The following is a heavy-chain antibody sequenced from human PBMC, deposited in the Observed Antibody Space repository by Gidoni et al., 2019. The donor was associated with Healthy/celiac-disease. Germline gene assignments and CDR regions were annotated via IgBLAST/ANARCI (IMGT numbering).Heavy chain of an antibody. Sequence: QLQLQESGPGLVKPSETLSLTCTVSGGSIISSRYYWGWIRQPPGKGLEGIGSIYYSGSTYYNPSLKSRVTISVDTSKNQFSLKLSSVTAADTAVYYCARLERIYGAIYYYGMDVWGQGTTVTVSS. CDR1: GGSIISSRYY. CDR3: ARLERIYGAIYYYGMDV. V-gene: IGHV4-39*01. CDR2: IYYSGST. J-gene: IGHJ6*02. D-gene: IGHD2-2*01.